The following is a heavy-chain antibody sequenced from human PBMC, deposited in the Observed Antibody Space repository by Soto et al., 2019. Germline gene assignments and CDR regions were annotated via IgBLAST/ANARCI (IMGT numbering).Heavy chain of an antibody. V-gene: IGHV4-59*01. Sequence: PSETLSLTCSVCGGSMNSYYWSWVRQPPGKGLEYIGYAYYSGSTYYNSSLESRVTISVDTTKNQFSLKLTSVTAADTAVYYCARGGWSIDYWGQGTLVTVSS. CDR2: AYYSGST. CDR1: GGSMNSYY. J-gene: IGHJ4*02. CDR3: ARGGWSIDY. D-gene: IGHD6-19*01.